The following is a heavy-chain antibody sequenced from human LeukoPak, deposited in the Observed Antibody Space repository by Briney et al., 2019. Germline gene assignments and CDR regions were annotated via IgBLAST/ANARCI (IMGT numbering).Heavy chain of an antibody. CDR3: MRDVDNPKNSCTSTTCIDV. J-gene: IGHJ6*02. Sequence: GASVKVSCKASGYTFINHGISWVRQAPGQGLEWMGWISGYGGNTNYAQKFRGRFTMTTDTSTSTAYMELRSLSSDDTAVYYCMRDVDNPKNSCTSTTCIDVWGQGTTVTVPS. CDR1: GYTFINHG. V-gene: IGHV1-18*01. CDR2: ISGYGGNT. D-gene: IGHD2-2*01.